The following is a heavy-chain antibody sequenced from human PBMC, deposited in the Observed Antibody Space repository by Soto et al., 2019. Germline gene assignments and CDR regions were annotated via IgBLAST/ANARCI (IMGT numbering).Heavy chain of an antibody. J-gene: IGHJ6*02. D-gene: IGHD3-22*01. CDR2: IYYSGST. Sequence: SETLSLTCTVSGGSISSYNWSWLRQPPGKGLEWIGYIYYSGSTNYNPSLKSRVTISVDTSKNQFSLKLSSVTAADTAVYYCARDFTSSSGYWGPYYYYGMDVWGQGTTVTVSS. CDR3: ARDFTSSSGYWGPYYYYGMDV. CDR1: GGSISSYN. V-gene: IGHV4-59*12.